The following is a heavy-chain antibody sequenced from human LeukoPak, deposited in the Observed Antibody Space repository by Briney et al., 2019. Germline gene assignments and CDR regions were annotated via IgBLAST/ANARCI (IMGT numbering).Heavy chain of an antibody. Sequence: GGSLRLSCAASGFTFSYYSMNWVRQAPGKGLEWVSSISGSRSYIYYADSVKGRFTISRDNSKNTLYLQMNSLRAEDTAVYYCALTSSGLGGYFDYWGQGTLVTVSS. J-gene: IGHJ4*02. V-gene: IGHV3-21*01. CDR3: ALTSSGLGGYFDY. D-gene: IGHD3-22*01. CDR1: GFTFSYYS. CDR2: ISGSRSYI.